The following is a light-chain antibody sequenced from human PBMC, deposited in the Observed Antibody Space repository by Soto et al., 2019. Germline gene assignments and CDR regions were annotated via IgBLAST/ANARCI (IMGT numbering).Light chain of an antibody. CDR3: QQYDNTLT. CDR1: QDISNY. CDR2: DAS. J-gene: IGKJ3*01. Sequence: DIQMTQSPSSLSASVGDRVTITCQASQDISNYLNWYQQKPGKAPKLLIYDASNLETGVPSRFSGSGSGTDFTFTISSLQPEDIATYYCQQYDNTLTFGPGTKVDIK. V-gene: IGKV1-33*01.